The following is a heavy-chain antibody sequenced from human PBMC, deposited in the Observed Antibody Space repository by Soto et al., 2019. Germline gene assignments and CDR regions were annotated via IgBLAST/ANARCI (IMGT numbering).Heavy chain of an antibody. CDR1: GGSISSYY. Sequence: QVQLQESGPGLVKPSETLSLTCTVSGGSISSYYWSWIRQPPGKGLEWIGYIYYSGSTNYNPSLKRRVTIAVATSKNQFSLKLSSVTAADTAVYYCARVWGGAFDIWGQGTMVTVSS. CDR3: ARVWGGAFDI. J-gene: IGHJ3*02. V-gene: IGHV4-59*01. D-gene: IGHD3-10*01. CDR2: IYYSGST.